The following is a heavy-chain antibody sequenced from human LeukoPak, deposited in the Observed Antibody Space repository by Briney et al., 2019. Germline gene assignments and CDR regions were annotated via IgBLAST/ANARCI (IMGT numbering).Heavy chain of an antibody. CDR2: IKQDGSEK. D-gene: IGHD6-13*01. CDR3: ARVWVRIAAAGTLDY. CDR1: GFTFSSYW. V-gene: IGHV3-7*01. J-gene: IGHJ4*02. Sequence: GGSLRLSCAASGFTFSSYWMSWVRQAPGKGLEWVANIKQDGSEKYYVDSVKGRFTISRDNAKNSLYLQRNSLRAEDTAVYYCARVWVRIAAAGTLDYWGQGTLVTVSS.